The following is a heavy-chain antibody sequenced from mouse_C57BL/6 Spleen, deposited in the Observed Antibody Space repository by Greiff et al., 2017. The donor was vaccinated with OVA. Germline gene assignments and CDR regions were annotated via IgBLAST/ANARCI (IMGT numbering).Heavy chain of an antibody. D-gene: IGHD1-1*01. CDR1: GFSLTSYG. CDR2: IWRGGST. Sequence: QVQLKQSGPGLVQPSQSLSITCTVSGFSLTSYGVHWVRQSPGQGLEWLGVIWRGGSTDYNAAFISRLSISKDNSKSQVFFKMNSLQADDTAIYYCARGDGSSYVGAMDYWGQGTSVTVSS. J-gene: IGHJ4*01. CDR3: ARGDGSSYVGAMDY. V-gene: IGHV2-2*01.